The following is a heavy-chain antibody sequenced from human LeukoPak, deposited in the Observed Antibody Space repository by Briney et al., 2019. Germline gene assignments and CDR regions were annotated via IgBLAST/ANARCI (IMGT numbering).Heavy chain of an antibody. CDR2: IIPILGIA. J-gene: IGHJ3*02. D-gene: IGHD2-2*01. V-gene: IGHV1-69*02. CDR1: RGTFSSYT. CDR3: ARGGHCSSTSCADAFDI. Sequence: ASVKVSCKASRGTFSSYTISWVRQAPGQGLEWMGRIIPILGIANYAQKFQGRVTITADKSTSTAYMELSSLRSEDTAVYYCARGGHCSSTSCADAFDIWGQGTMVTVSS.